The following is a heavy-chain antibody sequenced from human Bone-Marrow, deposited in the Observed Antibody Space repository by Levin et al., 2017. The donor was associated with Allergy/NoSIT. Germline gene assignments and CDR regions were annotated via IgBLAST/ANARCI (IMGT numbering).Heavy chain of an antibody. CDR3: SGGSSVRFGESALDLREIFYFGD. CDR2: INQSGST. V-gene: IGHV4-34*01. Sequence: SETLSLTCAVYGGSFSGYYWSWLRQPPGKGLEWIGEINQSGSTNYNPSLKSRVTISVDTSKNQFSLKLSSVTAADTAVFYCSGGSSVRFGESALDLREIFYFGDWGQGSLVTVSS. CDR1: GGSFSGYY. D-gene: IGHD3-10*01. J-gene: IGHJ4*02.